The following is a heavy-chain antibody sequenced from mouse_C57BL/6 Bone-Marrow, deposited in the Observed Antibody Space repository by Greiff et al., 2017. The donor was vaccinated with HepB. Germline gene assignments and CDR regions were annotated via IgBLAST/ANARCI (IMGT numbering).Heavy chain of an antibody. J-gene: IGHJ3*01. CDR1: GYTFTSYW. CDR2: IHPNSGST. V-gene: IGHV1-64*01. CDR3: ARKGIYSLFAY. D-gene: IGHD2-1*01. Sequence: QVQLQQPGAELVKPGASVKLSCKASGYTFTSYWMHWVKQRPGQGLEWIGMIHPNSGSTNYNEKFKSKATLTVDKSSSTAYMQLSSLTSEDSAIYYCARKGIYSLFAYWGQGTLVTVSA.